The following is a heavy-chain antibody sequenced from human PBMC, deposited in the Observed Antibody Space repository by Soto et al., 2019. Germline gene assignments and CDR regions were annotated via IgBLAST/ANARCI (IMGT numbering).Heavy chain of an antibody. V-gene: IGHV1-3*01. CDR2: INGYNDNR. CDR3: ARDPQIFDH. J-gene: IGHJ4*02. CDR1: GYTFTSYA. Sequence: ASVKVSCTASGYTFTSYAMHWVRQAPGQRLEWMGWINGYNDNRKYSQKFQGRVTMTTDTSTSTAYMELRSLRSDDTAVYYCARDPQIFDHWGQGTLVTVSS.